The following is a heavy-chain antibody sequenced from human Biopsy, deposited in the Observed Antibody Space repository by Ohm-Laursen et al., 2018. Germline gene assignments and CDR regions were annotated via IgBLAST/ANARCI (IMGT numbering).Heavy chain of an antibody. J-gene: IGHJ4*02. CDR1: GFTFSSHG. CDR2: FSYDGINK. D-gene: IGHD3-9*01. V-gene: IGHV3-30*03. Sequence: SLRLSCAASGFTFSSHGMHWVRQAPGKGLEWVAHFSYDGINKHYADSVKGRFTISRDNSKNTLSLQMNSPRVEDTAMYYCLREAATGYYRTADFWGQGTLVTVSS. CDR3: LREAATGYYRTADF.